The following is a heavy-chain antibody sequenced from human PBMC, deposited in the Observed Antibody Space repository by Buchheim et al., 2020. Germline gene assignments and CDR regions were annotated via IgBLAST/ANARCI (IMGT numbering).Heavy chain of an antibody. J-gene: IGHJ3*02. CDR3: ARDAGPRLGFDAFDI. CDR2: IYYNGII. CDR1: GGSMDPYY. V-gene: IGHV4-59*01. D-gene: IGHD6-19*01. Sequence: QVQLQESGPGVVKPSETLSLTCTVSGGSMDPYYWSWIRQTPGKGLEWIGFIYYNGIINYNPSLNGRVTISIDTSKNQFSLRLMSVTAADTAVYYCARDAGPRLGFDAFDIWGQGT.